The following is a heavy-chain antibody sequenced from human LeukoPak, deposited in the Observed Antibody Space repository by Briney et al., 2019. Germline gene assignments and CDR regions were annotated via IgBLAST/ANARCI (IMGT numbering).Heavy chain of an antibody. D-gene: IGHD1-26*01. V-gene: IGHV5-51*01. CDR2: IYPGHSDT. CDR1: AYSFTSYC. CDR3: ARRPSGGFDY. Sequence: GQALKITCKGSAYSFTSYCIGCVCQKTGKELDWMAIIYPGHSDTRYSPSFQGQVTISADKSISTAYLQWSSLKASDTAMYYCARRPSGGFDYWGQGTLVTVSS. J-gene: IGHJ4*02.